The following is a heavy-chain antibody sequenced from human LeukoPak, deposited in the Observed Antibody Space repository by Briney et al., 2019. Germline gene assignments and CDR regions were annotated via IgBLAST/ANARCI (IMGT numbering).Heavy chain of an antibody. Sequence: ASVKVSFKASGYTFTIYYMHWVRQAPGQGLEWMGIINPSGGATKYAQKFQGRVTMTRDTSTSTLYMELSSLRSEDTAVYYCARDLGITMIVNYFDYWGQGTLVTVSS. J-gene: IGHJ4*02. CDR3: ARDLGITMIVNYFDY. V-gene: IGHV1-46*01. CDR1: GYTFTIYY. CDR2: INPSGGAT. D-gene: IGHD3-22*01.